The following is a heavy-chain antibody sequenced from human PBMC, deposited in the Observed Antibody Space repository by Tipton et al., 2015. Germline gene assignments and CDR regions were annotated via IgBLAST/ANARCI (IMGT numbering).Heavy chain of an antibody. V-gene: IGHV3-74*01. D-gene: IGHD5-24*01. CDR3: ARLSTYGYNDYFDS. J-gene: IGHJ4*02. Sequence: SLRLSCAASGFTFTNYWMHWVRQAPGKGLVWVSRVNSDGSSTSYAESVKGRFTISRDNAKNTLYLQMNGLRAEDTAVYYCARLSTYGYNDYFDSWGQGTLVTVST. CDR1: GFTFTNYW. CDR2: VNSDGSST.